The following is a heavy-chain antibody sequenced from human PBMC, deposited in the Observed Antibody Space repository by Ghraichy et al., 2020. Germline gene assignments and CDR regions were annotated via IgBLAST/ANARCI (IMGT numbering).Heavy chain of an antibody. Sequence: ETLSLTCAASGFTFSSYAMSWVRQAPGKGLEWVSAISGSGGSTYYADSVKGRFTISRDNSKNTLYLQMNSLRAEDTAVYYCAKDRERGYYGSGSYYDYWCQGTLVTVSS. V-gene: IGHV3-23*01. J-gene: IGHJ4*02. CDR2: ISGSGGST. CDR1: GFTFSSYA. D-gene: IGHD3-10*01. CDR3: AKDRERGYYGSGSYYDY.